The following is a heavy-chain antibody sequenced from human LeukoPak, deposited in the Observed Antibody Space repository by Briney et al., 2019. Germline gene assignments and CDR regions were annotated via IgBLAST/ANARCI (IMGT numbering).Heavy chain of an antibody. Sequence: SQTLSLTYAVSGYSISSGYYWGWIRQPPGKWLERIGSTFHSWSTSYTPSFKSRVNVSVDTSKNSLSLVLSSVTAADTARYYCARVSPYGSGTGLFDYWGQGTLVTVSS. CDR3: ARVSPYGSGTGLFDY. V-gene: IGHV4-38-2*01. CDR2: TFHSWST. CDR1: GYSISSGYY. J-gene: IGHJ4*02. D-gene: IGHD3-10*01.